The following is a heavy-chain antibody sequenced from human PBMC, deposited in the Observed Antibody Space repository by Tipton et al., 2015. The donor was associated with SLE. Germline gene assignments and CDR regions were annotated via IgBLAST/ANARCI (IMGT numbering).Heavy chain of an antibody. J-gene: IGHJ5*02. CDR3: ASGGYGSGSHYLGGWFDP. D-gene: IGHD3-10*01. V-gene: IGHV4-4*08. Sequence: TLSLTCTVSGDSISGQYWSWIRQPPGKGLEWIGYIYTSGSTNYNPSLKSRVTISADTSKNQFSLKLSSVTAADTAVYYCASGGYGSGSHYLGGWFDPWGRGTLVTVSS. CDR2: IYTSGST. CDR1: GDSISGQY.